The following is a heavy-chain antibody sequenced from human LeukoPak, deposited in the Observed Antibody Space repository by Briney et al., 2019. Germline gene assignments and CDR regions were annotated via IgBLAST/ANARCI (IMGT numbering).Heavy chain of an antibody. Sequence: SETLSLTCTVSGGSISSYYWSWIRQPPGKGLEWIGYIYYSGSTNYNASLKSRVTISVDTSKNQFSLKLSSVTAADTAVYYCVRVSGYDWESFYDYWGQGTLVTVSS. CDR2: IYYSGST. D-gene: IGHD5-12*01. CDR3: VRVSGYDWESFYDY. CDR1: GGSISSYY. V-gene: IGHV4-59*12. J-gene: IGHJ4*02.